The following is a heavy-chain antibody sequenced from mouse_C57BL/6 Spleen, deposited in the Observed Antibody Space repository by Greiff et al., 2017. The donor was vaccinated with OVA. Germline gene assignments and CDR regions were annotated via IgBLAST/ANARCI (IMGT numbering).Heavy chain of an antibody. Sequence: VQLQQSGPELVKPGASVKISCKASGYAFSSSWMNWVKQRPGKGLEWIGRIYPGDGDTNYNGKFKGKATLTADKSSSTAYMQLSSLTSEDSAVYFCARGGNYGRDYWGQGTTLTVSS. J-gene: IGHJ2*01. CDR2: IYPGDGDT. CDR3: ARGGNYGRDY. D-gene: IGHD2-1*01. CDR1: GYAFSSSW. V-gene: IGHV1-82*01.